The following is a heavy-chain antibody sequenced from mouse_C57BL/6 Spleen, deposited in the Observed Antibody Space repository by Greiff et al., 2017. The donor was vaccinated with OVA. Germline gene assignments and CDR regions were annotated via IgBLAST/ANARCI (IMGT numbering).Heavy chain of an antibody. V-gene: IGHV1-72*01. D-gene: IGHD1-1*01. Sequence: QVQLQQSGAELLKPGASVKLSCKASGYTFTSYWMHWVKQRPGRGLEWIGRIDPNSGGTKYNEKFKSKATLTVDKPSSTAYMQLSSLTSEDSAVYYCARGDYYGSSLGYWGQGTTLTVSS. J-gene: IGHJ2*01. CDR1: GYTFTSYW. CDR2: IDPNSGGT. CDR3: ARGDYYGSSLGY.